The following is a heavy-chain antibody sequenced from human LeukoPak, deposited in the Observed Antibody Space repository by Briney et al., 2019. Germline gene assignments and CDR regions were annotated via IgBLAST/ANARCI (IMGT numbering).Heavy chain of an antibody. D-gene: IGHD3-22*01. CDR3: ARAVTYYYDSSGYWGASGYYYYGMDV. V-gene: IGHV4-39*01. CDR1: GGSISSTRYY. Sequence: TSETLSLTCSVSGGSISSTRYYWGWIRQPPGKGLDWIGSMYYTGSSYYNPSLKSRVTISADTSKNQFSLKMSSVTAADTAVYYCARAVTYYYDSSGYWGASGYYYYGMDVWGQGTTVTVSS. CDR2: MYYTGSS. J-gene: IGHJ6*02.